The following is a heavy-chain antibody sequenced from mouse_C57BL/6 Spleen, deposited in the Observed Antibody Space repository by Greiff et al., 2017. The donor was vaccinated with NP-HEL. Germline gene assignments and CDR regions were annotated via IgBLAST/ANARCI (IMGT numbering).Heavy chain of an antibody. CDR3: ATTAPSFDY. V-gene: IGHV1-7*01. Sequence: QVQLQQPGTELVKPGASVKLSCKASGYTFTSYWMHWVKQRPGQGLEWIGYINPSSGYTKYNQKFKDKATLTADKSSSTAYMQLSSLTYEDSAVYYCATTAPSFDYWGQGTTLTVSS. CDR1: GYTFTSYW. D-gene: IGHD1-2*01. J-gene: IGHJ2*01. CDR2: INPSSGYT.